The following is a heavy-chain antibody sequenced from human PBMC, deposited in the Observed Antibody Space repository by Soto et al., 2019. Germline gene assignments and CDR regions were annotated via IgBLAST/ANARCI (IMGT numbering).Heavy chain of an antibody. J-gene: IGHJ4*02. D-gene: IGHD5-12*01. V-gene: IGHV4-38-2*01. Sequence: SATLSLTCAVSGYSISSGYYWGWIRQPPGKGLEWIGSIYHSGSTYYNPSLKSRVTISVDTSKNQFSLKLSSVTAADTAVYYCARAPGRSGHDWGQGTLVTVSS. CDR1: GYSISSGYY. CDR2: IYHSGST. CDR3: ARAPGRSGHD.